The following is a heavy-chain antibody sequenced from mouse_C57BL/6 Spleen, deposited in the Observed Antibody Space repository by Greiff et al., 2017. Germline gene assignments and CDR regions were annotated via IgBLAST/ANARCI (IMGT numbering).Heavy chain of an antibody. CDR3: TIYYDYDDAMDY. Sequence: VQLQQSGAELVRPGASVKLSCTASGFNIQDYYMHWVKQRPEQGLEWIGRIDPEDGDTEYAPKFQGKANMTADTSSNTAYLQLSSLTSEDTAVYYCTIYYDYDDAMDYWGQGASVTVSS. CDR2: IDPEDGDT. D-gene: IGHD2-4*01. CDR1: GFNIQDYY. V-gene: IGHV14-1*01. J-gene: IGHJ4*01.